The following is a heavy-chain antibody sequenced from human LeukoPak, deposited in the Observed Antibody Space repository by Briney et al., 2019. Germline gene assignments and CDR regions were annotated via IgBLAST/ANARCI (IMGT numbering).Heavy chain of an antibody. CDR2: IHHSGSP. CDR3: ARGIVVPRMGMDV. Sequence: PSETLSLTCTVSADSLSSGGHYWAWIRQLPGKGLESIGFIHHSGSPRHNPSLKDRVAISVAASRNQFSLKLSSVTAADTAVYYCARGIVVPRMGMDVWGQGTTVTVSS. V-gene: IGHV4-31*03. D-gene: IGHD3-22*01. CDR1: ADSLSSGGHY. J-gene: IGHJ6*02.